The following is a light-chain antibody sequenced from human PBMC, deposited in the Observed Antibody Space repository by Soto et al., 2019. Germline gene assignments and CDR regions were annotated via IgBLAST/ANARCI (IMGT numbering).Light chain of an antibody. Sequence: EVVMTQSPATLSVSPGDKATLSCRASQSVSSHLAWYQQKPGQAPRLLIYGASTRASGVPARFSGSGSGTEFTLAISSLQSEDFAMYYCQPYDGWRLLPFGGGTKVEI. CDR2: GAS. J-gene: IGKJ4*01. CDR1: QSVSSH. CDR3: QPYDGWRLLP. V-gene: IGKV3-15*01.